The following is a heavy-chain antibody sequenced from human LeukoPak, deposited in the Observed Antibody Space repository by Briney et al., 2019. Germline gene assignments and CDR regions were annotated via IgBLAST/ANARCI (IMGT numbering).Heavy chain of an antibody. Sequence: GGSLRLSCAVSGFTFEDYDMHWVRQAPGKGLEWVSGISWNSGSIGYADSVKGRFTISRDNAKNSLYLQMNSLRAEDTALYYCAKELVGVPAGFDYWGQGTLVTVSS. D-gene: IGHD2-2*01. V-gene: IGHV3-9*01. J-gene: IGHJ4*02. CDR3: AKELVGVPAGFDY. CDR1: GFTFEDYD. CDR2: ISWNSGSI.